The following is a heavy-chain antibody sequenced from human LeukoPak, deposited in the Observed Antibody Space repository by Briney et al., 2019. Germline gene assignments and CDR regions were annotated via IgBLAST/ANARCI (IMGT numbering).Heavy chain of an antibody. J-gene: IGHJ4*02. CDR1: GFTFNNYA. D-gene: IGHD6-13*01. Sequence: GGSLRLSCAVSGFTFNNYAMSWVRQAPGKGLEWVSAIGASGDNTYYADSVKGRFTISRDKSKNTLYLQMNSLRAEDTAVYYCAKEVYSSLDYWGQGTLVTVSS. V-gene: IGHV3-23*01. CDR2: IGASGDNT. CDR3: AKEVYSSLDY.